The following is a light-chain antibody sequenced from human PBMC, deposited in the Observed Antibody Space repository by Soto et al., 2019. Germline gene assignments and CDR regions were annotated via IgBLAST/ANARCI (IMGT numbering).Light chain of an antibody. CDR1: ESVVSSY. J-gene: IGKJ1*01. CDR3: QQYGSIPWT. CDR2: DAS. V-gene: IGKV3-20*01. Sequence: EIVLTQSPGTLSLSPGERATLSCRATESVVSSYLAWYQLKPGQAPRLLIYDASSRATGIPDRFSDSGSGTDFTLTISRLEPEDFAVYYCQQYGSIPWTFGQGTKV.